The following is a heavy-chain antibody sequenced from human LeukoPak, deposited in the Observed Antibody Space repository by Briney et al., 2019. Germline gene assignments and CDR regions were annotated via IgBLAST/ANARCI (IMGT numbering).Heavy chain of an antibody. V-gene: IGHV1-18*01. J-gene: IGHJ4*02. CDR1: GYTFTSYG. Sequence: ASVKVSCKASGYTFTSYGISWVRQAPGQGLEWMGWISAYNGNTNYAQKLQGRATMTTDTSTSTAYMELRSLRSDDTAVYYCAREGGYCTNGVCIGLDYWGQGTLVTVSS. CDR2: ISAYNGNT. D-gene: IGHD2-8*01. CDR3: AREGGYCTNGVCIGLDY.